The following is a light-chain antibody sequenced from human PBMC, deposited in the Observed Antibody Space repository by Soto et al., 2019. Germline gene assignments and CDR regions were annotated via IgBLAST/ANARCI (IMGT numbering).Light chain of an antibody. CDR1: NSDVGSYNL. V-gene: IGLV2-23*02. J-gene: IGLJ2*01. CDR3: CSYAGYITFVV. Sequence: QSALTQPASVSGSPGQSITISCTGSNSDVGSYNLVSWYQQHPGKAPKVIIFEVNKRPSGVSNRFSGSKSGYTASLTISGLQAEDEPDYYCCSYAGYITFVVFGGGTKLTVL. CDR2: EVN.